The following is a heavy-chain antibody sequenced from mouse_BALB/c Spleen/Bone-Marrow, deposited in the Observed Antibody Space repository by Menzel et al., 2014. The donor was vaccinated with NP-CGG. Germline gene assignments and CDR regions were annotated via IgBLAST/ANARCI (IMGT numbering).Heavy chain of an antibody. CDR2: INPSNDTP. CDR1: GYTFTNYF. CDR3: TRSGYYGYGWYFDV. Sequence: VKLMESGAELVKPGASVKLSCGVSGYTFTNYFVYWVKQRPGLGLEWIGEINPSNDTPNFNEKFKSKATLTVDKSSSTAYMQLSSLTSEDSAVYYCTRSGYYGYGWYFDVWGAGTTVTVSS. J-gene: IGHJ1*01. D-gene: IGHD1-2*01. V-gene: IGHV1S81*02.